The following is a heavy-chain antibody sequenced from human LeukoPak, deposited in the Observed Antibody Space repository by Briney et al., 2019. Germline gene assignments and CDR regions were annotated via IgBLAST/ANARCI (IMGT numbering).Heavy chain of an antibody. D-gene: IGHD1-1*01. Sequence: GASVKVSCKSSGYTFTGYGITWVRHAPGQGLEWMGWITPYNGNTNYAQSLQGRVTMTTDTSTSTAYMELRSLRSDDTAVYYCARVCHWDADNTRGDPVDYWGQGTLVTVSS. J-gene: IGHJ4*02. V-gene: IGHV1-18*01. CDR3: ARVCHWDADNTRGDPVDY. CDR2: ITPYNGNT. CDR1: GYTFTGYG.